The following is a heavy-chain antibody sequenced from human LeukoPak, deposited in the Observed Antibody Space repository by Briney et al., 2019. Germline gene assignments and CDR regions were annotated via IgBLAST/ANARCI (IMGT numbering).Heavy chain of an antibody. Sequence: GGSLRLFCAASGFNFSSYWMLWLRPAPGKGLVWVSRINTDGSSTSYADSVKGRFTISRDNAKNTLYLQMNSLRAEDTAVYYCARERAATGFDYWGQGTLVTVHS. CDR2: INTDGSST. J-gene: IGHJ4*02. CDR3: ARERAATGFDY. CDR1: GFNFSSYW. V-gene: IGHV3-74*01. D-gene: IGHD6-25*01.